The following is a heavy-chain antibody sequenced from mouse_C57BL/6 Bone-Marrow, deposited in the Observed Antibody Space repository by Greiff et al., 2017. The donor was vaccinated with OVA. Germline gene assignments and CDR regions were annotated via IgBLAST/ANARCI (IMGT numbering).Heavy chain of an antibody. CDR3: ARADYCGRNWYFDV. CDR1: GFTFSDYY. CDR2: INYDGSST. D-gene: IGHD1-1*01. V-gene: IGHV5-16*01. Sequence: EVMLVESEGGLVQPGSSMKLSCTASGFTFSDYYMAWVRQVPEKGLEWVANINYDGSSTYYLDSLKSRFIISTDNAKNILYLQMSSLKSEDTATYYCARADYCGRNWYFDVWGTGTTVTVSS. J-gene: IGHJ1*03.